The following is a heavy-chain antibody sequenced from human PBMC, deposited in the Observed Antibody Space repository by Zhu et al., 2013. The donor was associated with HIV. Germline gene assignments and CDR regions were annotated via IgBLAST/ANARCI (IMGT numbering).Heavy chain of an antibody. CDR3: ARDSVGGDNERPYYYYCYGMDV. Sequence: QVQLVQSGAEVKKPGASVKVSCKASGGTFSSYAISWVRQAPGQGLEWMGWINPNSGGTNYAQKFQGWVTMTRDTCISTAYMELSRLRSDDTAVYYCARDSVGGDNERPYYYYCYGMDVWGQGTTVTVSS. D-gene: IGHD4-17*01. J-gene: IGHJ6*02. CDR1: GGTFSSYA. CDR2: INPNSGGT. V-gene: IGHV1-2*04.